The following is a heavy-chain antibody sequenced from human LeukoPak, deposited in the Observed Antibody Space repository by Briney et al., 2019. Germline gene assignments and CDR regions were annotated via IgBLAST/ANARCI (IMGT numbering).Heavy chain of an antibody. CDR2: IYHSGST. CDR3: ARARLKELVVVARNPKTLNWFDP. V-gene: IGHV4-30-2*01. J-gene: IGHJ5*02. D-gene: IGHD2-15*01. CDR1: GGSISSGGYY. Sequence: SETLSLTCTVSGGSISSGGYYWSWIRQPPGKGLEWIGYIYHSGSTYYNPSLKSRVTISVDRSKNQFSLKLSSVTAADTAVYYCARARLKELVVVARNPKTLNWFDPWGQGTLVTVSS.